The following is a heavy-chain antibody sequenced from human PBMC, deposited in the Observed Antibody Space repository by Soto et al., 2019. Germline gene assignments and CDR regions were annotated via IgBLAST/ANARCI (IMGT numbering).Heavy chain of an antibody. CDR1: GGSISSYY. J-gene: IGHJ5*02. CDR3: ARSIDP. V-gene: IGHV4-59*06. Sequence: SETLSLTCTVSGGSISSYYWNWIRQHPGKGLEWIGYIYYSGFTYYNPSLKSRVTISVDTSKNQFSLKLSSVTAADTAVYYCARSIDPWGQGTLVTVSS. CDR2: IYYSGFT.